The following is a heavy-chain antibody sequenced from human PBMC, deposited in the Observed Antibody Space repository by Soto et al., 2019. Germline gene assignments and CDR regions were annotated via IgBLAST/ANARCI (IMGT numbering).Heavy chain of an antibody. J-gene: IGHJ6*02. CDR3: ARVNKRRSAPYYYYGMDV. CDR2: ISSSSGYI. D-gene: IGHD6-6*01. Sequence: AGVSLRLSCAASGFTFSSFTMNWVRQAPGKGLEWVSTISSSSGYISSTDLVKGRFTISRDNANNSLYLEMKSLRAEDTAVYYCARVNKRRSAPYYYYGMDVWGQGTTVTVSS. V-gene: IGHV3-21*06. CDR1: GFTFSSFT.